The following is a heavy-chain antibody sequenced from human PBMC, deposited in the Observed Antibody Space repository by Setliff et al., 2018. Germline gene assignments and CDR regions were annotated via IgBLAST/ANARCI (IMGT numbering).Heavy chain of an antibody. CDR2: MNPNSGNT. Sequence: GASVKVSCKASGYTFTSYDINWVRQATGQGLEWMGWMNPNSGNTGYAQKFQGRVTMTRNTSISTAYMELSSLRSGDTAVYYCARGPPDFVVVPAAAKFDYWGQGTMVTVSS. V-gene: IGHV1-8*01. J-gene: IGHJ4*03. D-gene: IGHD2-2*01. CDR3: ARGPPDFVVVPAAAKFDY. CDR1: GYTFTSYD.